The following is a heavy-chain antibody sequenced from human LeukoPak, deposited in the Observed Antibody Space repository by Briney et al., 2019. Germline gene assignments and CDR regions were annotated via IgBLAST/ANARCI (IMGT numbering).Heavy chain of an antibody. CDR3: ASDPFYDSSGYPGGAFDI. J-gene: IGHJ3*02. Sequence: ASETLSLTCTVSGGSIRSYYWSWIRQPAGKGLEWIGRIYTSGSTNYNPSLKSRVTMSVDTSKNQFSLKLSSVTAADTAVYYCASDPFYDSSGYPGGAFDIWGQGTMVTVSS. CDR2: IYTSGST. V-gene: IGHV4-4*07. D-gene: IGHD3-22*01. CDR1: GGSIRSYY.